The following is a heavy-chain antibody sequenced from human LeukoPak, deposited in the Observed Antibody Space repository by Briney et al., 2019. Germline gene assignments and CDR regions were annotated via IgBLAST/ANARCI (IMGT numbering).Heavy chain of an antibody. CDR1: GGSFSGYY. Sequence: SETLSLTCAVYGGSFSGYYWSWIRQPPGKGLEWIGEINHSGSTNYNPSLKSRVTISVDTSKNQFSLKLSSVTAADTAVYYCARPRDSSSLTGAFDIWGQGTRVTVSS. J-gene: IGHJ3*02. CDR3: ARPRDSSSLTGAFDI. V-gene: IGHV4-34*01. D-gene: IGHD6-13*01. CDR2: INHSGST.